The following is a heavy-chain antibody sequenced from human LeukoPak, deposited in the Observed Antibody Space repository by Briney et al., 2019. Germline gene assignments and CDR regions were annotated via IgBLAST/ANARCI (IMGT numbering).Heavy chain of an antibody. CDR2: ISSSSSYI. J-gene: IGHJ3*02. D-gene: IGHD3-3*01. CDR1: GFTFSSYS. CDR3: ARDHITIFAVDHDAFDI. Sequence: GGSLRLSCAASGFTFSSYSMNWVRQAPGKGLEWVSSISSSSSYIYYADSVKGRFTISRDNAKNSLYLQMNSLRAEDTAVYYCARDHITIFAVDHDAFDIWGQGTMVTVSS. V-gene: IGHV3-21*01.